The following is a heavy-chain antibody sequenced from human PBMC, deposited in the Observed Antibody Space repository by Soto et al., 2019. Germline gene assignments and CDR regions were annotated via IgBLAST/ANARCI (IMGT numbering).Heavy chain of an antibody. Sequence: QVQLVQSGAEVKKPGSSVKVSCKASGGTFGSYAISWVRQAPGQGLEWMGGIIPIPGTANYAQKFQGRVTIAADESTSTAYMELGSLRSEDTAVYYCARSQGSSTSLEIYYYYYYGMDAWGQGTTVTVSS. CDR2: IIPIPGTA. CDR1: GGTFGSYA. J-gene: IGHJ6*02. V-gene: IGHV1-69*01. CDR3: ARSQGSSTSLEIYYYYYYGMDA. D-gene: IGHD2-2*01.